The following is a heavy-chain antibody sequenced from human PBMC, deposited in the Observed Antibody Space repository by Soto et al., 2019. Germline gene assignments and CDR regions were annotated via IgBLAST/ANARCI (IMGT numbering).Heavy chain of an antibody. J-gene: IGHJ6*02. Sequence: QVQLVQSGAEVKKSGASVKVSCKASGYSFSDYFIQWVRQAPGQGLEWVAWINPKTAATNYAKKFQGSVSLTWDTSFSTAYMELTRLRPDDTAVYYCARIKWGLDYYNGMDVWGQGITVIVSS. CDR2: INPKTAAT. CDR3: ARIKWGLDYYNGMDV. CDR1: GYSFSDYF. V-gene: IGHV1-2*02. D-gene: IGHD1-26*01.